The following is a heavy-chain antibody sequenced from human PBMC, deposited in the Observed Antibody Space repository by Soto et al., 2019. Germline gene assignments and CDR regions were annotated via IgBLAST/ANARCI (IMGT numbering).Heavy chain of an antibody. D-gene: IGHD3-22*01. CDR3: AREYCYDSSGAFDY. Sequence: PGGSLRLSCAASGFTFSSYGMHWVRQAPGKGLEWVAVIWYDGSNKYYADSVKGRFTISRDNSKNTLYLQMNSLRAEDTAVYYCAREYCYDSSGAFDYWGQGTLVTVSS. CDR1: GFTFSSYG. V-gene: IGHV3-33*01. CDR2: IWYDGSNK. J-gene: IGHJ4*02.